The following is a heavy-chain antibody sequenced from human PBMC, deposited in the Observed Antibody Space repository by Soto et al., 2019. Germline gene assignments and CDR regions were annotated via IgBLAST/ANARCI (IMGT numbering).Heavy chain of an antibody. CDR3: VRALSSAAGLYFDY. V-gene: IGHV4-4*07. CDR1: GDSISWYY. CDR2: IHTTEST. Sequence: QVQLQESGPGLVKPSETLSLTCTVSGDSISWYYWSWIRQPAGKGMEWIGRIHTTESTNYNPSLKNRVTMSIDTSNNQFSLRLSSLTAADTAVYDCVRALSSAAGLYFDYWGQGTLVTVSS. J-gene: IGHJ4*02. D-gene: IGHD6-13*01.